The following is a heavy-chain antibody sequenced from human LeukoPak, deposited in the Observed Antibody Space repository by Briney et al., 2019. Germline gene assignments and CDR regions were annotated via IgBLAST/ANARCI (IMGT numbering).Heavy chain of an antibody. CDR2: INAGNGNT. D-gene: IGHD4-17*01. V-gene: IGHV1-3*01. CDR3: ASGHHDYGDYGGDERHHGFDP. CDR1: GYTFTSYA. J-gene: IGHJ5*02. Sequence: ASVKVSCKASGYTFTSYAMHWVRQAPGQRLEWMGWINAGNGNTKYSQKFQGRVTITRDTSASTAYMELSSLRSEDTAVYYCASGHHDYGDYGGDERHHGFDPWGQGTLVTVSS.